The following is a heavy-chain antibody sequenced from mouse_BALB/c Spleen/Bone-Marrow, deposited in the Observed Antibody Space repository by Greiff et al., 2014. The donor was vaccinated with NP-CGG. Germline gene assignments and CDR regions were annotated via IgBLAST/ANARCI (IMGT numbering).Heavy chain of an antibody. D-gene: IGHD4-1*01. Sequence: LEESGAELMKPGASVKISCKATGYTFSSYWIEWVKQRPGHGLEWIGEILPGSGSTNYNEKFKGKSTFTADTSSNTAYMQLSCLTSEDSAVYYCARDWDPFAYWGQWTLVTVSA. CDR2: ILPGSGST. CDR1: GYTFSSYW. CDR3: ARDWDPFAY. J-gene: IGHJ3*01. V-gene: IGHV1-9*01.